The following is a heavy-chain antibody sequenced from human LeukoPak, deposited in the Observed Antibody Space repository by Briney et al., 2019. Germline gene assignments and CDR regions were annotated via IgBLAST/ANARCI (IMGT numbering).Heavy chain of an antibody. CDR1: GGTFSSYA. J-gene: IGHJ5*02. Sequence: ASVKVSCKASGGTFSSYAISWVRQAPGQGLEWMGGIIPIFGTANYAQKFQGRVTITTDESTSTAYMELSSLRSEDTAVYYCARRLAAILNWFDPWGQGTLVTVSS. V-gene: IGHV1-69*05. CDR3: ARRLAAILNWFDP. D-gene: IGHD2-15*01. CDR2: IIPIFGTA.